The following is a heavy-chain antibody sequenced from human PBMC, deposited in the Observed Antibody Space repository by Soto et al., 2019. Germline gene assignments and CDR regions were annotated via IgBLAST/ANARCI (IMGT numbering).Heavy chain of an antibody. CDR2: IYYSGST. D-gene: IGHD2-21*01. V-gene: IGHV4-39*01. CDR3: ARQYCGGDCYPFDY. CDR1: GGSISSSSYY. J-gene: IGHJ4*02. Sequence: QLQLQESGPGLVKPSETLSLTCTVSGGSISSSSYYWGWIRQPPGKGLEWIGSIYYSGSTYYNPSLKSRVTISVDTSKNQFSLKLSSVTAADTAVYYCARQYCGGDCYPFDYWGQGTLVTVSS.